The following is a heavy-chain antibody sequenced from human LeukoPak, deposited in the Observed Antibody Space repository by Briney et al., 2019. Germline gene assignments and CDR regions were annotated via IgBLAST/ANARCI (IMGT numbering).Heavy chain of an antibody. D-gene: IGHD4-17*01. J-gene: IGHJ6*04. Sequence: ASVKVSCKASGYIFTDYYMHWVRQAPGQGLEWMGWINPNSGDTNFAQKFQGRVTMTRDTSINTAYMQLSGLTSDDTAVYYCAKDRYGDYVYYAMDVWGKGTAVTVSS. CDR1: GYIFTDYY. CDR3: AKDRYGDYVYYAMDV. CDR2: INPNSGDT. V-gene: IGHV1-2*02.